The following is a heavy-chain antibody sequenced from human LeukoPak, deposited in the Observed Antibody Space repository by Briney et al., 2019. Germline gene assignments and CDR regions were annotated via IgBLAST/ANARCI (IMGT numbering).Heavy chain of an antibody. D-gene: IGHD3-22*01. CDR3: TTLGYHLAA. J-gene: IGHJ5*02. CDR1: GFTFSSYW. CDR2: INSDGSST. Sequence: GGSLRLSCAASGFTFSSYWMHWGRQAPGKGLVWVSRINSDGSSTSYADSVKGRFTISRDNAKNTLYLQMNSLRAEDTALYYCTTLGYHLAAWGEGTLVTVSS. V-gene: IGHV3-74*01.